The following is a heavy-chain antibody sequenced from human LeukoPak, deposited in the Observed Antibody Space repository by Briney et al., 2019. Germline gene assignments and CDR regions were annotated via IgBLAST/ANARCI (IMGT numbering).Heavy chain of an antibody. D-gene: IGHD3-9*01. V-gene: IGHV4-61*02. CDR1: GGSISSGSYY. Sequence: SETLSLTCTVSGGSISSGSYYWSWLRQPAGKGLEWIGRIYTSGSTNYNPSLKSRVTISVDTSKSQFSLKLSSVAAADTAVYYCARGLLMNYDILTGYYPWGQGTLVTVSS. J-gene: IGHJ5*02. CDR3: ARGLLMNYDILTGYYP. CDR2: IYTSGST.